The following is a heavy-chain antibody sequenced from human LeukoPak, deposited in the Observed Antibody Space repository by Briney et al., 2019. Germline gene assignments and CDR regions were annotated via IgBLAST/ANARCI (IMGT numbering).Heavy chain of an antibody. D-gene: IGHD2-2*01. CDR1: GYTFTDYY. Sequence: GASVKISCKASGYTFTDYYMHWVQQAPGKGLEWMGRVDPEDGETICAEKFQGRVTITADTSTDTAYMELSSLRSEDTAVYYCATDPGCSSTSCYFRAFDIWGQGTMVTVSS. J-gene: IGHJ3*02. V-gene: IGHV1-69-2*01. CDR2: VDPEDGET. CDR3: ATDPGCSSTSCYFRAFDI.